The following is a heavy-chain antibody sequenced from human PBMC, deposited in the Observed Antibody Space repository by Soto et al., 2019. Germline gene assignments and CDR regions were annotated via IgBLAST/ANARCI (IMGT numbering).Heavy chain of an antibody. Sequence: GGSLRLSCAASGFTFSSYAMSWVRQAPGKGLEWVSAISGSGGSTYYADSVKGRFTISRDNSKNTLYLQMNSLRAEDTAVYYCAEDQDDSSGYYSPADAFDIWGQGTMVTVSS. CDR1: GFTFSSYA. V-gene: IGHV3-23*01. D-gene: IGHD3-22*01. J-gene: IGHJ3*02. CDR2: ISGSGGST. CDR3: AEDQDDSSGYYSPADAFDI.